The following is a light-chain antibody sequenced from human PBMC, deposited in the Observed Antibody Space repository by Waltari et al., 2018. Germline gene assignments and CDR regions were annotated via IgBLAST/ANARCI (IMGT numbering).Light chain of an antibody. Sequence: SFELPQTSSLSVSPGQTVSLNCTGGVRANKDSRWFQQKPGQAPIVIISKDTERPSGIPERFSGSSSGTTVTLTISGAQVEDEADYYCYSAADDDLGVFGGGTKLTVL. CDR2: KDT. CDR3: YSAADDDLGV. V-gene: IGLV3-27*01. J-gene: IGLJ3*02. CDR1: VRANKD.